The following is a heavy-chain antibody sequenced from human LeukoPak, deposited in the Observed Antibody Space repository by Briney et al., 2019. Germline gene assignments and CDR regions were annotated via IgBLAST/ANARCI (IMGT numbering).Heavy chain of an antibody. D-gene: IGHD3-22*01. CDR2: ISYDGSNK. V-gene: IGHV3-30*18. J-gene: IGHJ4*02. Sequence: GGSLRLSCAASGFSFSSYGMHWVRQAPGKGLEWVAVISYDGSNKYYADSAKGRFTISRDNFKNTLFLQMNSLRAEDTAVYYCAKDVRAKDDSVVVNDYWGQGTLVTVSS. CDR1: GFSFSSYG. CDR3: AKDVRAKDDSVVVNDY.